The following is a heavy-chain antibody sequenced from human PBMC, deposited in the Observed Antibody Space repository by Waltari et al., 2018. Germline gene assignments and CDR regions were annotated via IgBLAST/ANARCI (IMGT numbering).Heavy chain of an antibody. V-gene: IGHV4-34*01. J-gene: IGHJ4*02. D-gene: IGHD3-10*01. CDR2: INHSGST. CDR3: ARVWATRRAYFDY. Sequence: QVQLQQWGAGLLTPSETLSPTCAVYGGSFSGYYWRWLRQPPGKGLEWIGEINHSGSTNYNPSLKSRVTISVDTSKNQFSLKLSSVTAADTAVYYCARVWATRRAYFDYWGQGTLVTVSS. CDR1: GGSFSGYY.